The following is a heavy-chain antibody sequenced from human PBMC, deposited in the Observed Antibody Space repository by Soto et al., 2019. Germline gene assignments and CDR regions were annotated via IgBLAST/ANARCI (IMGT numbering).Heavy chain of an antibody. V-gene: IGHV1-18*01. J-gene: IGHJ4*02. Sequence: GASVKVSCKASGYTFTSYCISWVRQAPGQGLEWMGWISAYNGNTNYAQKLQGRVTMTTDTSTSTAYMELRSLRSDDTAVYYCARETGFTGTTPYYFDYWGQGTLVTVSS. D-gene: IGHD4-17*01. CDR2: ISAYNGNT. CDR3: ARETGFTGTTPYYFDY. CDR1: GYTFTSYC.